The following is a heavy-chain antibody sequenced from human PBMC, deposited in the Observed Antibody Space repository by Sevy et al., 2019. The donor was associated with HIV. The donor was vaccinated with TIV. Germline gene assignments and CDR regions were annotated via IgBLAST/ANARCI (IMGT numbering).Heavy chain of an antibody. Sequence: GGSLRLSCVASGFTFNESVIHWVRQAPGKGLEWVEGISWVSIRIAYAVSIEGRSTISRDNAKNSLYLEMNSLRPEDTALYYCAKMNHWGQGTLVTVSS. CDR1: GFTFNESV. V-gene: IGHV3-9*01. CDR2: ISWVSIRI. CDR3: AKMNH. J-gene: IGHJ4*02.